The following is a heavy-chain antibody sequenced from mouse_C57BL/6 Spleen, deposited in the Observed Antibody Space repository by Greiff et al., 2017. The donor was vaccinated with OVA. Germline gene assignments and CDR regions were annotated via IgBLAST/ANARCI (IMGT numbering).Heavy chain of an antibody. J-gene: IGHJ4*01. CDR1: GYTFTNYW. V-gene: IGHV1-63*01. D-gene: IGHD2-3*01. Sequence: VQLQESGAELVRPGTSVKMSCKASGYTFTNYWIGWAKQRPGHGLEWIGDIYPGGGYTNYNEKFKGKATLTADKSSSTAYMQFSSLTSEDSAIYYCARRYDGYFYAMDYWGQGTSVTVSS. CDR3: ARRYDGYFYAMDY. CDR2: IYPGGGYT.